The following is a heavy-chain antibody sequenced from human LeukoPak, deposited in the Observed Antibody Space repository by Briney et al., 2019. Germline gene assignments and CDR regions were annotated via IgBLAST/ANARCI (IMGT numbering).Heavy chain of an antibody. J-gene: IGHJ4*02. CDR2: INPNSGGT. CDR1: GYTFTGYY. D-gene: IGHD3-9*01. CDR3: ARSALGYFDWLLGIDY. Sequence: GASVKVSCKASGYTFTGYYMHWVRQAPGQGLEWMGWINPNSGGTNYAQKFQGRVTMTRDTSISTAYMELSRLRSDDTAVYYCARSALGYFDWLLGIDYWGQGTLVTVSS. V-gene: IGHV1-2*02.